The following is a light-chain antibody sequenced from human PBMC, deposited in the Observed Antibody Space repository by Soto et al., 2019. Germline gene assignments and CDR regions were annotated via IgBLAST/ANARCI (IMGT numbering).Light chain of an antibody. CDR1: QIINTW. CDR3: QQHETYWGT. J-gene: IGKJ3*01. Sequence: DIQMTQSPSTLSASVGDRVTITCRASQIINTWLAWYQQKPGKAPKLLIYRAANLVSGVPSRYSDSGSGPEFTLTIISLQPDDFTIYDSQQHETYWGTFGPGTKVDV. V-gene: IGKV1-5*03. CDR2: RAA.